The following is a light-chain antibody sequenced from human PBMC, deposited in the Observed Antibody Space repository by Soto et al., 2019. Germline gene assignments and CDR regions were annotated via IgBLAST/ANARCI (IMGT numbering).Light chain of an antibody. CDR2: AVS. CDR1: SSDVGGYNS. CDR3: NSFAGSNNLSV. Sequence: QSVLTQPPSASGSPGQSVTISCTGTSSDVGGYNSVSWYQRHPGKAPKLVIYAVSERPSGVPDRFSGSKSGNTASLTVSGLQAEDEADYYCNSFAGSNNLSVFGTGTKVTVL. V-gene: IGLV2-8*01. J-gene: IGLJ1*01.